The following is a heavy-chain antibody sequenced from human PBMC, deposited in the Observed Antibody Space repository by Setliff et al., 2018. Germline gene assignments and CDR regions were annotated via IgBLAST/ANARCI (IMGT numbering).Heavy chain of an antibody. D-gene: IGHD6-13*01. Sequence: ASVKVSCKASGYTLTTYFMNWVRQAPGQGLEWMGYVNTRTGNPMYAQGFTGRFVFSLDPSVSTAYLQISSLKAEDTALYYCATGSLVAAGTGHWGQGTLVTVSS. J-gene: IGHJ4*02. V-gene: IGHV7-4-1*02. CDR3: ATGSLVAAGTGH. CDR2: VNTRTGNP. CDR1: GYTLTTYF.